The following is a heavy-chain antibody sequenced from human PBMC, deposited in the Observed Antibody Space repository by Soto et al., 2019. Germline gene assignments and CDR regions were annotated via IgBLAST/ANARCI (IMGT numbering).Heavy chain of an antibody. V-gene: IGHV4-39*01. CDR1: GGSITSSSYY. D-gene: IGHD4-17*01. CDR2: IYYSGRS. Sequence: SETLSLTCTVSGGSITSSSYYWDWIRQPPGKGLEWIGGIYYSGRSYYNPSLKSRVTMSVDTSKNQFSLTLNSVTAADAAVYYCARQRTTVVTQAYFDHWGQGTLVTVSS. CDR3: ARQRTTVVTQAYFDH. J-gene: IGHJ4*02.